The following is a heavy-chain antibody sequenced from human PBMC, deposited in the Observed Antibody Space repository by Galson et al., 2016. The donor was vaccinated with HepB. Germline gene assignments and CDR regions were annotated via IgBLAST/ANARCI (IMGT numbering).Heavy chain of an antibody. V-gene: IGHV4-31*03. D-gene: IGHD6-25*01. Sequence: TLSLTCTVSGVSINSGTYYWSWIRQHPGKGLEWIGYISYSGSTYYNPSVKSRVTLSLVTSKNQLSLKLTSVTAADTAVYYCSRGGYYFDYWGQGTLVTVSS. J-gene: IGHJ4*02. CDR3: SRGGYYFDY. CDR2: ISYSGST. CDR1: GVSINSGTYY.